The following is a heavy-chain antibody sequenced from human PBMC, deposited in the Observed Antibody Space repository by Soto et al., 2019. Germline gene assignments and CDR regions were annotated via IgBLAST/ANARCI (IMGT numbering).Heavy chain of an antibody. D-gene: IGHD3-3*01. V-gene: IGHV3-21*01. CDR3: VRAWDGVWSGYYYYYGMDV. J-gene: IGHJ6*02. CDR2: ISSRSDI. CDR1: GFTFSTYS. Sequence: NPGGSLRLSCVGSGFTFSTYSINWVRQAPGKGLEWVSSISSRSDIYYADSVKGRFTISRDNAKNSVSLQMNSLRAEDTAVYYCVRAWDGVWSGYYYYYGMDVWGQGTTVTVSS.